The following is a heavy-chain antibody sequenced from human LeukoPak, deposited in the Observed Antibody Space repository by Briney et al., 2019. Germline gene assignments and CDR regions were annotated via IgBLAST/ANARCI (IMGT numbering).Heavy chain of an antibody. J-gene: IGHJ4*02. CDR3: AKDRPNYYGSNGHYYRRDGDY. Sequence: PGGSLRLSCAASGFTFSSYAMSWVRQAPGKGLEWVSAISGSGGSTYYADSVKGRFTISRDNSKNTLYLQMSSLRAEDTAVYFCAKDRPNYYGSNGHYYRRDGDYWGQGTLVTVSS. V-gene: IGHV3-23*01. CDR2: ISGSGGST. CDR1: GFTFSSYA. D-gene: IGHD3-22*01.